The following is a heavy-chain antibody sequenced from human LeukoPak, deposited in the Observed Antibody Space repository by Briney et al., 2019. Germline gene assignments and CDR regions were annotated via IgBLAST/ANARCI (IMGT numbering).Heavy chain of an antibody. CDR1: GYTFTSYG. J-gene: IGHJ4*02. CDR2: ISAYNGNT. D-gene: IGHD1-26*01. Sequence: GASVKVSCKASGYTFTSYGISWVRQAPGQGLEWMGWISAYNGNTNYAQKLQGRVTMTTDTSTSTAYMELRSLRSDDTAVYYCARVGARLGIVAARSFDYWGQGTLVTVSS. CDR3: ARVGARLGIVAARSFDY. V-gene: IGHV1-18*01.